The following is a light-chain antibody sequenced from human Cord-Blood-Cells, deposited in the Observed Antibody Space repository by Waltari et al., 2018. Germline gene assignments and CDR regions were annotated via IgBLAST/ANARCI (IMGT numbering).Light chain of an antibody. CDR3: NSRDSSGNQVV. J-gene: IGLJ2*01. V-gene: IGLV3-19*01. Sequence: SSELTQDPAVSVALGQTVRITCQGDSLRSYYASWYQQKPGQAPVLVIYGKNNRPSGIPYRFSGSSSGNTASLTITGAQAEDEADYYCNSRDSSGNQVVFGGGTKLTVL. CDR2: GKN. CDR1: SLRSYY.